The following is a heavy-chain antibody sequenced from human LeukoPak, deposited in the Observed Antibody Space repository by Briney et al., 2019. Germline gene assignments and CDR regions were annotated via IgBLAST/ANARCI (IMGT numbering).Heavy chain of an antibody. CDR2: IYYSGST. D-gene: IGHD2-2*01. CDR1: GGSISSGGYY. V-gene: IGHV4-31*03. Sequence: SETLSLTCTVSGGSISSGGYYWNWIRQHPGKGLEWIGYIYYSGSTYYNPSLKSRVTISVDTSKNQFSLKLSSVTAADTAVYYCARGLGYCSSTSCYVFDYWGQGTLVTVSS. J-gene: IGHJ4*02. CDR3: ARGLGYCSSTSCYVFDY.